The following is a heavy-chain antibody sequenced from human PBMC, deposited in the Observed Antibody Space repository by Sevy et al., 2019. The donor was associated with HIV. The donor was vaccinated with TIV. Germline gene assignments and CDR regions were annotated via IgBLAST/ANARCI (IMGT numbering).Heavy chain of an antibody. CDR1: GFTFSSYS. V-gene: IGHV3-48*01. D-gene: IGHD3-16*01. Sequence: GGCLRLSCAASGFTFSSYSMNWVRQAPGKGLEWVSYISSSSSTIYYADSVKGRFTISRDNAKNSLYLQMNSLRAEDTAVYYCAADYGCNSEFGDYWGQGTLVTVSS. CDR3: AADYGCNSEFGDY. J-gene: IGHJ4*02. CDR2: ISSSSSTI.